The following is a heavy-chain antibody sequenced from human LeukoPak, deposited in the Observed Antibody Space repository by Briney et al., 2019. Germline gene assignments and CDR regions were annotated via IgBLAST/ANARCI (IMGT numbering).Heavy chain of an antibody. CDR1: GFTFSAYG. CDR2: VRYDGNDK. CDR3: AKDGHSGWSYYFDY. D-gene: IGHD6-19*01. J-gene: IGHJ4*02. V-gene: IGHV3-30*02. Sequence: GGSLRLSCAASGFTFSAYGMQWVRQAPGKGLEWVAFVRYDGNDKYYADSVKGRFTITRDNSKNTVYLQMNSLRAEDTAVYYCAKDGHSGWSYYFDYWGQETLVTVSS.